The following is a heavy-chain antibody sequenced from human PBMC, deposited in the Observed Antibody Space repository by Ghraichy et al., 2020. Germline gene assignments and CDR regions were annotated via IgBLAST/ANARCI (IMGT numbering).Heavy chain of an antibody. J-gene: IGHJ6*02. Sequence: GGSLRLSCSASGFTFSSYAMSWVRQASGKGLEWVSVIGGSGGSGSGGSTYYADSVKGRFTISRDNSKNTLYLQMNSLRADDTAVYYCVKDFRRGMDVWGQGTTVTVS. CDR2: IGGSGGSGSGGST. CDR1: GFTFSSYA. CDR3: VKDFRRGMDV. V-gene: IGHV3-23*01.